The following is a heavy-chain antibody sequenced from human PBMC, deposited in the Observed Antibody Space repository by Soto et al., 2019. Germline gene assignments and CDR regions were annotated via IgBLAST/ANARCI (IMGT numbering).Heavy chain of an antibody. V-gene: IGHV4-34*01. J-gene: IGHJ3*02. CDR1: GGSFSGYY. CDR2: INHSGST. D-gene: IGHD6-25*01. Sequence: SETLSLTCAVYGGSFSGYYWSWIRQPPGKGLEWIGEINHSGSTNYNPSLKSRVTISVDTSKNQFSLKLSSVTAADTAVYYCARGNIAAAFAFDIWGQGTMVTVSS. CDR3: ARGNIAAAFAFDI.